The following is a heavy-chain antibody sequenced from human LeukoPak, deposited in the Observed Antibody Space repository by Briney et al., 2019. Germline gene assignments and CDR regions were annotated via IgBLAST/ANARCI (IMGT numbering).Heavy chain of an antibody. Sequence: ASVKVSRKASGYTFTSYDINWVRQATGQGVEWMGWMNPNSGNTGYAQKFQGRVTMTRNTSISTAYMELSSLRSEDTAVYYCARQTTVTTGDYWGQGTLVTVSS. CDR2: MNPNSGNT. V-gene: IGHV1-8*01. D-gene: IGHD4-17*01. J-gene: IGHJ4*02. CDR3: ARQTTVTTGDY. CDR1: GYTFTSYD.